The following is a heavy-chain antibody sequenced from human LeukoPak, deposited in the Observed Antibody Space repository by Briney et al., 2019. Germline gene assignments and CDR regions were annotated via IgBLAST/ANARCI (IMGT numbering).Heavy chain of an antibody. CDR2: INHSGST. D-gene: IGHD5-24*01. CDR1: GGSFSGYY. V-gene: IGHV4-34*01. CDR3: ARGRRDGYNLN. Sequence: SETLSLTCAVYGGSFSGYYWSWIRQPPWKGLEWIGEINHSGSTNYNPSLKSRVTISVDTSKNQFSLKLSSVTAADTAVYYCARGRRDGYNLNWGQGTLVTVSS. J-gene: IGHJ4*02.